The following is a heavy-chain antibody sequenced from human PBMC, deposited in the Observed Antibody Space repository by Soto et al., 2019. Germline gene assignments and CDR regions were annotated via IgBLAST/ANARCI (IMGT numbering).Heavy chain of an antibody. Sequence: PGGSLRLFCGASGFTFGTYWRSWVRQAPGKGLEWVANIKPDGSEKWYVDSVKGRFTISRDNAKNSLYLQMNSLRAEDTAMYYCARGDYYDSSGPFSDAFDIWGQGTMVTVSS. CDR2: IKPDGSEK. J-gene: IGHJ3*02. D-gene: IGHD3-22*01. CDR1: GFTFGTYW. V-gene: IGHV3-7*04. CDR3: ARGDYYDSSGPFSDAFDI.